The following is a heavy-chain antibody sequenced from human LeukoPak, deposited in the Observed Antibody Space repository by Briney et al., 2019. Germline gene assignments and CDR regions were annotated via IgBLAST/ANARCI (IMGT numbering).Heavy chain of an antibody. Sequence: PGGSLRLSCAASGFTFSSYWMSWVRQAPGKGLEWVSSISGSGVSTYYADSVKGRFTISRDNSKNTLYLQMNSLRAEDTAVYYCAKAPGGIVGYWGQGTLVTVSS. D-gene: IGHD3-16*01. V-gene: IGHV3-23*01. CDR3: AKAPGGIVGY. CDR1: GFTFSSYW. CDR2: ISGSGVST. J-gene: IGHJ4*02.